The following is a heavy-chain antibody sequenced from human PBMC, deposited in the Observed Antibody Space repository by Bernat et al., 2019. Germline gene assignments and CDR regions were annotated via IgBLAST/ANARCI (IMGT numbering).Heavy chain of an antibody. Sequence: QGELGGSGGGLVKPGGSLTPSCAASGFTFSAYYMSWIRQAPGKGLEWVSYISPTSSNTKYADSVKGRFTIFRDNAKNSLYLQMNSLGAEDTAVYYCARDSDRVVVVPPADQDRFDPWGQGTLVTVSS. CDR2: ISPTSSNT. CDR3: ARDSDRVVVVPPADQDRFDP. J-gene: IGHJ5*02. V-gene: IGHV3-11*06. D-gene: IGHD2-2*01. CDR1: GFTFSAYY.